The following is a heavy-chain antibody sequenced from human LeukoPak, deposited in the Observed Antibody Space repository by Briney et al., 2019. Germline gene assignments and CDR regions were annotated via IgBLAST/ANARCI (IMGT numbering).Heavy chain of an antibody. CDR3: AREWDFDWLGYYGMDV. V-gene: IGHV4-61*02. Sequence: PSETLSLTCTVSGGSISSGSYYWSWIRQPAGKGLEWIGRIYTSGSTNCNPSLKSRVTISVDTSKNQFSLKLSSVTAADTAVYYCAREWDFDWLGYYGMDVWGQGTTVTVSS. CDR2: IYTSGST. D-gene: IGHD3-9*01. J-gene: IGHJ6*02. CDR1: GGSISSGSYY.